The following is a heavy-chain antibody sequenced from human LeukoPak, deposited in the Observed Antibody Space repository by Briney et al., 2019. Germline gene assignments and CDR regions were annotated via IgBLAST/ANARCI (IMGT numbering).Heavy chain of an antibody. CDR1: GLTFSEYW. V-gene: IGHV3-7*04. J-gene: IGHJ4*02. CDR3: ARSLYTCFDY. D-gene: IGHD1-14*01. Sequence: GGSLRLSCAASGLTFSEYWMSWVRQAPGKGLEWVANIKIDGSAKYCADSVKGRFTISRDNANNSLYLQMNSLRAEDTAVYYCARSLYTCFDYWGQGTLVTVSS. CDR2: IKIDGSAK.